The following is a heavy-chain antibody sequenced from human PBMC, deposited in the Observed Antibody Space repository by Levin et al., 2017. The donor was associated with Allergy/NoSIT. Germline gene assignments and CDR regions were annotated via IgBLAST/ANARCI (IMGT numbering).Heavy chain of an antibody. D-gene: IGHD3-10*01. Sequence: VSGPTLVKPTQTLTLTCTFSGFSLSTSGVGVGWIRQPPGKALEWLALIYWDDDKRYSPSLKSRLTITKDTSKNQVVLTMTNMDPVDTATYYCAHRTTYYYGSGSIVTGHNWFDPWGQGTLVTVSS. CDR2: IYWDDDK. CDR3: AHRTTYYYGSGSIVTGHNWFDP. CDR1: GFSLSTSGVG. J-gene: IGHJ5*02. V-gene: IGHV2-5*02.